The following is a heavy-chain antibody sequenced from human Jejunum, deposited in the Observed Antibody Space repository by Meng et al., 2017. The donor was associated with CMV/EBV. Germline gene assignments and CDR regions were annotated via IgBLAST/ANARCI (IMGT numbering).Heavy chain of an antibody. CDR1: GFPFSTYA. V-gene: IGHV3-23*01. CDR3: AKFRTTMIASTYDY. CDR2: VSGTGATT. D-gene: IGHD3-22*01. J-gene: IGHJ4*02. Sequence: GFPFSTYAMSWLRQAPGKGLEWVSTVSGTGATTYYADSVKGQFTISRGNSKNTLYLQMNNLRVDDTAVYYCAKFRTTMIASTYDYWGQGILVTVSS.